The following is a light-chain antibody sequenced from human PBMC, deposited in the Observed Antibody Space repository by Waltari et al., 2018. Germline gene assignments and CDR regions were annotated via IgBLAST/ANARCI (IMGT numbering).Light chain of an antibody. CDR1: SSNLGVNS. CDR2: SNS. CDR3: AAWDSNVNAWL. V-gene: IGLV1-44*01. J-gene: IGLJ2*01. Sequence: QSVLTQSPSASATPGQRVTISCSGSSSNLGVNSVNWYQHFPGAAPRPLIYSNSRRPSGVPDRFSGSKSGTSAYLAISGLQSDDEADYYCAAWDSNVNAWLFGGGTKVTVL.